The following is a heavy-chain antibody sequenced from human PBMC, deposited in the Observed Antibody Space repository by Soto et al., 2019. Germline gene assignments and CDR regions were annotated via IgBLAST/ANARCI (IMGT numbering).Heavy chain of an antibody. J-gene: IGHJ4*02. CDR3: ARGAMANFDY. CDR1: GGTFGSQG. D-gene: IGHD5-18*01. CDR2: FIAMLGTP. V-gene: IGHV1-69*19. Sequence: QVQLVQSGAEVKKPGSSVKVSCKASGGTFGSQGIAWVRQAPGQGLEWLGGFIAMLGTPTYAKKVQGRATINADESLTSSYLELRSLRSEDLGVYFCARGAMANFDYWGQGPVVTVSS.